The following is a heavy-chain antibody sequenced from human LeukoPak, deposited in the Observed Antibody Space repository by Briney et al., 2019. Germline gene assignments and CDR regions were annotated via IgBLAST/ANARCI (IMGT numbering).Heavy chain of an antibody. D-gene: IGHD2/OR15-2a*01. CDR3: ARVGFLVGGLFDY. V-gene: IGHV3-74*01. Sequence: SGESLRLSCAASGFTFSSYWMHWVRQAPGKGLVWVSRINTDGSSTSYADSVKGRFTISRDNAKNTLYLQMNSLRAEDTAVYYCARVGFLVGGLFDYWGQGTLVTVSS. J-gene: IGHJ4*02. CDR1: GFTFSSYW. CDR2: INTDGSST.